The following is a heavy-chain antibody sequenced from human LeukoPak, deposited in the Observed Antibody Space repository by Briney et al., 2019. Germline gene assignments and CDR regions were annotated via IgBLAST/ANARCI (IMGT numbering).Heavy chain of an antibody. CDR2: ISGSGGST. D-gene: IGHD4-17*01. V-gene: IGHV3-23*01. CDR3: AAGGDYPHFDY. CDR1: GHTFSSYA. J-gene: IGHJ4*02. Sequence: GGSLRLSCAAFGHTFSSYAMSWVRQAPGQGLEWVSGISGSGGSTYYADSLKGRFTISRDNSKNTLYLQMNSLRAEDTAVFYCAAGGDYPHFDYWGQGTLVTVSS.